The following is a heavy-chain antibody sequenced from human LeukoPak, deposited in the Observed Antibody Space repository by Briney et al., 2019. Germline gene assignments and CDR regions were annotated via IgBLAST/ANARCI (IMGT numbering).Heavy chain of an antibody. J-gene: IGHJ6*02. CDR3: ARGGRYSSGWYEYYYYYYGMDV. V-gene: IGHV1-2*04. Sequence: ASVKVSCKASGYTFTGYYMHWVRQAPGQGLEWMGWINPNSGGTNYAQKFQGWVTMTRGTSISTAYMELSRLRSDDTAVYYCARGGRYSSGWYEYYYYYYGMDVWGQGTTVTVSS. D-gene: IGHD6-19*01. CDR1: GYTFTGYY. CDR2: INPNSGGT.